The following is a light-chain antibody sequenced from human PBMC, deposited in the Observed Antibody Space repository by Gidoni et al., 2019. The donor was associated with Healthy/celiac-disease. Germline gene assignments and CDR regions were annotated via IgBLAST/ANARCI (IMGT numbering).Light chain of an antibody. CDR3: CSYAGSSTPWV. CDR2: EVS. Sequence: QSALTQPAPVSGYTGPSITISCTGTSSDVGSYNLVSWYQQHPGKAPKLMIYEVSKRPSGVSNRFSGSKSGNTASLTISGLQAEDEADYYCCSYAGSSTPWVFGGGTKLTVL. CDR1: SSDVGSYNL. V-gene: IGLV2-23*02. J-gene: IGLJ3*02.